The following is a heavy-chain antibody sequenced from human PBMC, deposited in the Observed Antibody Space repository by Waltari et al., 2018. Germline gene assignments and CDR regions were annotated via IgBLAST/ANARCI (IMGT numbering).Heavy chain of an antibody. V-gene: IGHV3-13*01. CDR2: SSSTGDT. CDR3: ATISSVAIH. J-gene: IGHJ6*02. CDR1: GLPFSSND. D-gene: IGHD2-15*01. Sequence: EVQLVESGGGLVQSGGSLRLYCASPGLPFSSNDMHWVRQETGQGWEWGAASSSTGDTYYAASVRGRFTISRENAQRSVYLQMNSLRAGDTALYYCATISSVAIHWGQGTTVTVSS.